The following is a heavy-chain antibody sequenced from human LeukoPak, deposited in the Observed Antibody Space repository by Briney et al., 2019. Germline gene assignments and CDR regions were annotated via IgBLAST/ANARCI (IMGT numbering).Heavy chain of an antibody. D-gene: IGHD3-22*01. Sequence: GESLKISCKGSGYSFTSYWIGWVRQMPGKGLEWMGIISPGDSDTRYSPSFQGQVTISADKSISTAYLQWSSLKASDTAMYYCARHRVHSYYDSSGPDAFDIWGQGTMVTVSS. CDR1: GYSFTSYW. J-gene: IGHJ3*02. CDR3: ARHRVHSYYDSSGPDAFDI. V-gene: IGHV5-51*01. CDR2: ISPGDSDT.